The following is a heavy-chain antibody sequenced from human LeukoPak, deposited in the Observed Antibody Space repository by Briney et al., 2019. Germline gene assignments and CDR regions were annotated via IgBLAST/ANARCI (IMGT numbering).Heavy chain of an antibody. Sequence: SETLSLTCAVYGGSFSGYYWNWIRQPPGKGLEWIGEINHSGSTNYNPSLKSRVTISVDTSKNQFSLKLTSVTAADTAVYYCARVGHYDSSGYYIAYWGQGTLVTVSS. J-gene: IGHJ4*02. CDR1: GGSFSGYY. CDR2: INHSGST. CDR3: ARVGHYDSSGYYIAY. D-gene: IGHD3-22*01. V-gene: IGHV4-34*01.